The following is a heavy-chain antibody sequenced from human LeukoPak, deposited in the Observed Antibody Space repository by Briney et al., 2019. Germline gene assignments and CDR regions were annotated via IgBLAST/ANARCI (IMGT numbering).Heavy chain of an antibody. J-gene: IGHJ4*02. D-gene: IGHD2-15*01. Sequence: ASVKASCKASGYTFTGYYMHWVRQAPGQGLEWMRWINPNSGGTNYAQQFQGRVTMTRDTSISKAYMELSRLRSDDTAVYYCANGIQDASGDYGGYWGQGRLVTVSS. V-gene: IGHV1-2*02. CDR1: GYTFTGYY. CDR2: INPNSGGT. CDR3: ANGIQDASGDYGGY.